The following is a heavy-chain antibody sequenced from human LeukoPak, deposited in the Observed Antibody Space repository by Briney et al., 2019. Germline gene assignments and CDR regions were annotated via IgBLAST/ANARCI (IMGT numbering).Heavy chain of an antibody. Sequence: GGSLRLSCAASGFTFSSYWMSWVRQAPGKGLEWVANIKQDGSEKYYVDSVKGRFAISRDNAKNSLYLQMNSLRAEDTAVYYCARLADYGPPDYWGQGTLVTVSS. CDR3: ARLADYGPPDY. J-gene: IGHJ4*02. CDR2: IKQDGSEK. V-gene: IGHV3-7*01. CDR1: GFTFSSYW. D-gene: IGHD4-17*01.